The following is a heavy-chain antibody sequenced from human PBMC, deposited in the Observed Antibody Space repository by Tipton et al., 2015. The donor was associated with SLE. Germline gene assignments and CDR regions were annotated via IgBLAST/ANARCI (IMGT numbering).Heavy chain of an antibody. Sequence: TLSLTCTVSGGSISSGSYYWSWIRQPPGKGLEWIGYIYYSGGTNYNPSLKSRVTISVDTSKNQFSLKLSSVTAADTAVYYCARGGDSTGGFDPWGQGTLVTVSS. D-gene: IGHD3-10*01. CDR1: GGSISSGSYY. V-gene: IGHV4-61*01. CDR2: IYYSGGT. CDR3: ARGGDSTGGFDP. J-gene: IGHJ5*02.